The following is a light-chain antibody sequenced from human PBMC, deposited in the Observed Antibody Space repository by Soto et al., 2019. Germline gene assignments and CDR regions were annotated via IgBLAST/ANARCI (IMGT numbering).Light chain of an antibody. J-gene: IGKJ1*01. CDR2: QES. CDR3: QQHNSYSRT. V-gene: IGKV1-5*03. CDR1: QSISGW. Sequence: DIQMTQSPPTLSASVGDRVTITCRASQSISGWLAWYQQKPGTAPNLLIYQESTLESGVPSRVSGSGSGTEFPLTIRSLHPDDFATYQRQQHNSYSRTFGEGTKVEIK.